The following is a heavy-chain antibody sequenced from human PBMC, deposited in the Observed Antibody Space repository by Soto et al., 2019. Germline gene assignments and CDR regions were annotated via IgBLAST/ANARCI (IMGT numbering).Heavy chain of an antibody. CDR3: TRRYRRNDSYFVP. V-gene: IGHV4-39*01. CDR2: SYYSGTT. D-gene: IGHD5-12*01. Sequence: SETLSLTCTVSGASISVHSYYWTWIRQPPGKGLEWIGSSYYSGTTYFNPSLKSLATISVDTSKNQFSLRLTSVTAADTAIYYCTRRYRRNDSYFVPWRPRALVTVSS. CDR1: GASISVHSYY. J-gene: IGHJ5*02.